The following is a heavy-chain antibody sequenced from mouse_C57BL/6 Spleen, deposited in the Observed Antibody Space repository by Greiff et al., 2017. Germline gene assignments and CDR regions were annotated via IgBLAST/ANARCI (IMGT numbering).Heavy chain of an antibody. CDR1: GYAFTNYL. V-gene: IGHV1-54*01. D-gene: IGHD2-5*01. CDR3: ARWGYSNYAWFAY. J-gene: IGHJ3*01. Sequence: QVQLQQSGAELVRPGTSVKVSCKASGYAFTNYLIEWVKQRPGQGLEWIGVINPGSGGTNYNEKFKGKATLTADKSSSTAYMQLSSLTSEDSAVYFCARWGYSNYAWFAYWGQGTLVTVSA. CDR2: INPGSGGT.